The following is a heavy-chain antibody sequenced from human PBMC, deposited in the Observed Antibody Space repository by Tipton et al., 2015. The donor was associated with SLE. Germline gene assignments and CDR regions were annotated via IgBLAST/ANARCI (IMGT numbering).Heavy chain of an antibody. D-gene: IGHD6-19*01. V-gene: IGHV3-30*03. J-gene: IGHJ4*02. CDR2: ISYDGSNK. CDR1: GFTFSSYG. CDR3: SSGDSSGWVPYCFDY. Sequence: RSLRLSCAASGFTFSSYGMHWVRQAPGKGLEWVAVISYDGSNKYYADSVKGRFTISRDNSKNTLYLQMNSLGAEDAAVYYCSSGDSSGWVPYCFDYWGQGTLVTVSS.